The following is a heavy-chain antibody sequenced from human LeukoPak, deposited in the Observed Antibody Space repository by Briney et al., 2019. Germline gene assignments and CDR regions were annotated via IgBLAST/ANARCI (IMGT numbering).Heavy chain of an antibody. V-gene: IGHV1-24*01. CDR3: ARVGYCSGGSCYRGAFDI. Sequence: GASVKVSCKVSGYTLTELSMHWVRQAPGKGLEWMGGFDPEDGETIYAQKFQGRVTMTEDTSTDTAYMELRSLRSDDTAVYYCARVGYCSGGSCYRGAFDIWGQGTMVTVSS. J-gene: IGHJ3*02. D-gene: IGHD2-15*01. CDR1: GYTLTELS. CDR2: FDPEDGET.